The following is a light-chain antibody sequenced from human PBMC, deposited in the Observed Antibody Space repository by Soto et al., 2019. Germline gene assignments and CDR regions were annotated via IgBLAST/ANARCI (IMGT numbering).Light chain of an antibody. J-gene: IGKJ2*03. CDR2: GAS. Sequence: EVLMTQSPATLSVSPGERATHSCRASQYVSSNLAWYQQKPGQAPRLLIHGASTRATGIPARFSGSGSGTEFTLTISPLQSEDFAVYYCHPYGRSLPSSFGQGTKVDIK. V-gene: IGKV3-15*01. CDR3: HPYGRSLPSS. CDR1: QYVSSN.